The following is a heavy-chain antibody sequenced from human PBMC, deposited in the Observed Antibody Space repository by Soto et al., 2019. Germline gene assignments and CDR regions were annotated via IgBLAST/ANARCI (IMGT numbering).Heavy chain of an antibody. J-gene: IGHJ4*02. V-gene: IGHV4-31*03. CDR3: ARIEMASIK. CDR2: IYYTGST. CDR1: GSSIRNGGYY. Sequence: KTXETLTLTCRVSGSSIRNGGYYWSWLRQSPGKGLEWIGNIYYTGSTFYSPSLKSRLTISLDTSKNQFSLDLRSVTAADTAMYYCARIEMASIKWGRGPLVTVSS.